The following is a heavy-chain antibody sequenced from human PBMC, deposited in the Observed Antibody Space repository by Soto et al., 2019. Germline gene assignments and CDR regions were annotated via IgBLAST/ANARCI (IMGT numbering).Heavy chain of an antibody. D-gene: IGHD3-22*01. V-gene: IGHV1-3*01. CDR2: INPGNGNT. CDR1: GYTFTSYG. Sequence: GASVKVSCKASGYTFTSYGINWVRQAPGRGLEWMGWINPGNGNTKYSQQFQGRVIIDRDTSASTAYMELSSLRSEDTAVYYCARGRYFDSSNYLPYWGLGTLVIVSS. J-gene: IGHJ4*02. CDR3: ARGRYFDSSNYLPY.